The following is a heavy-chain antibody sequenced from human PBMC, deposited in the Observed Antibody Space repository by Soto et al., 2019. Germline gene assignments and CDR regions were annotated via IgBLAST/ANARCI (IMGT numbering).Heavy chain of an antibody. CDR1: GGTFSSYA. CDR2: IIPIFGTA. D-gene: IGHD3-10*01. V-gene: IGHV1-69*13. CDR3: AREEYYYGSGSYGPAHYYYYGMDV. Sequence: ASVKVSCKASGGTFSSYAISWVRQAPGQGLEWMGGIIPIFGTANYAQKFQGRVTITADESTSTAYMELISLRSEDTAVYYCAREEYYYGSGSYGPAHYYYYGMDVWGQGTTVTVSS. J-gene: IGHJ6*02.